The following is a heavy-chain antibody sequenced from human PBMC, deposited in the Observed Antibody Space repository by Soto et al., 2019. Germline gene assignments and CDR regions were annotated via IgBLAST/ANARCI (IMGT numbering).Heavy chain of an antibody. CDR2: VSGYNRKT. V-gene: IGHV1-18*01. J-gene: IGHJ4*02. D-gene: IGHD1-26*01. CDR3: ARERQWEALIY. CDR1: GYTFTNYG. Sequence: QVQLVQSGVEVKMPGASVKLACKASGYTFTNYGLTWVRQVPGQGLEWIGWVSGYNRKTNYAQKFEDRVIMTTDTSTSTAFMELRSLRPGDTGIFFCARERQWEALIYWGQGTLLSVSP.